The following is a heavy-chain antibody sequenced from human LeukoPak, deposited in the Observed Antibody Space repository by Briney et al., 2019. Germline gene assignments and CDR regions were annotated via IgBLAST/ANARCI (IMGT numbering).Heavy chain of an antibody. CDR3: SRDPSVYSYGEPLDH. J-gene: IGHJ1*01. Sequence: ASVKVSCKASGYTFTGYYMHWVRQAPGQGLEWLGRINPNTGGTDYAQNFQRRVTMTRDTPMNTAYMELSRLRADDTAVYYCSRDPSVYSYGEPLDHWGQGTLVIVSS. V-gene: IGHV1-2*06. CDR2: INPNTGGT. D-gene: IGHD5-18*01. CDR1: GYTFTGYY.